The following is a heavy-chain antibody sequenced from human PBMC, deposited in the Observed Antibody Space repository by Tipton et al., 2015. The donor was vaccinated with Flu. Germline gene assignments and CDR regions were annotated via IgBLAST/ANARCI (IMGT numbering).Heavy chain of an antibody. CDR1: GYTFTSYG. Sequence: QLVQSGAEVKKPGASVKVSCKASGYTFTSYGISWVRQAPGQGLEWMGWISTYYGNTDYAQKLQGRVTMTTDTSTSTAYMALRSLRSDDTAAYYCARDRGGYSGYDFSTWGQGTLVTVSS. CDR3: ARDRGGYSGYDFST. J-gene: IGHJ5*02. D-gene: IGHD5-12*01. V-gene: IGHV1-18*01. CDR2: ISTYYGNT.